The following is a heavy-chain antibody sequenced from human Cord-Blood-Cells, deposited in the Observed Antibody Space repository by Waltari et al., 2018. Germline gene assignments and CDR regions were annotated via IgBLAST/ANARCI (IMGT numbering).Heavy chain of an antibody. CDR2: INHSGST. CDR1: GGSFRGSY. V-gene: IGHV4-34*01. Sequence: QVQLQQWGAGLLKPSETLSLTCAVYGGSFRGSYWGWIRQPPGKGLEWIGEINHSGSTNYNPSLKSRVTISVDTSKNQFSLKLSSVTAADTAVYYCARGHRQLVRYFDLWGRGTLVTVSS. D-gene: IGHD6-6*01. CDR3: ARGHRQLVRYFDL. J-gene: IGHJ2*01.